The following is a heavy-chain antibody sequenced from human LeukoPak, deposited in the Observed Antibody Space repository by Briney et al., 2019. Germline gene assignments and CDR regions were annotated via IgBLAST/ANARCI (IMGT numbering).Heavy chain of an antibody. CDR2: INSDGSST. V-gene: IGHV3-74*01. CDR3: ASPIAVAGPYYFDY. J-gene: IGHJ4*02. D-gene: IGHD6-19*01. CDR1: GFTFSSYW. Sequence: PGGSLRLSCAASGFTFSSYWMHWVRQAPGKELVWVSRINSDGSSTNYADSVKGRFTISRDNAKNTLYLQINSLRAEDTAVYYCASPIAVAGPYYFDYWGQGTLVTVSS.